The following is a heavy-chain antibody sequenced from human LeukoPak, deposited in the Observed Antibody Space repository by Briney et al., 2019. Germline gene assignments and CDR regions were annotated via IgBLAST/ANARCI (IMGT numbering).Heavy chain of an antibody. Sequence: ASVKVSCKASGYTFTGYYMHWVRQAPGQGLEWMGWINPNSGGTNYAQKFQGRVTMTRDMSTSTVYMELSSLRSEDTAVYYCARDFNYYDSSGYNYDAFDIWGQGTMVTVSS. CDR2: INPNSGGT. J-gene: IGHJ3*02. CDR3: ARDFNYYDSSGYNYDAFDI. D-gene: IGHD3-22*01. CDR1: GYTFTGYY. V-gene: IGHV1-2*02.